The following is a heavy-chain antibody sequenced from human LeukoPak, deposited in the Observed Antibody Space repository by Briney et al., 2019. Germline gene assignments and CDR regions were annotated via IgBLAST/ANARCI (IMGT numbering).Heavy chain of an antibody. V-gene: IGHV6-1*01. CDR2: TYYRSKWYN. D-gene: IGHD3-22*01. CDR3: ARVHYYDSSGYRQFDY. Sequence: SQTLSLTRAISGDSVSSNSAAWNWIRQSPSRGLEWLGRTYYRSKWYNDYAVSVKSRITINPDTSKNQFSLQLNSVTPEDTAVYYCARVHYYDSSGYRQFDYWGQGTLVTVSS. J-gene: IGHJ4*02. CDR1: GDSVSSNSAA.